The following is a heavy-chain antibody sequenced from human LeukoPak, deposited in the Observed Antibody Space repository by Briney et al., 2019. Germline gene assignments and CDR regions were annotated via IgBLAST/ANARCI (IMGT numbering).Heavy chain of an antibody. V-gene: IGHV3-73*01. CDR1: GFTFSGSA. D-gene: IGHD6-13*01. J-gene: IGHJ4*02. CDR2: IRSKANSYAT. Sequence: PGGSLRLSCAASGFTFSGSAMHWVRQASGRGLEWVGRIRSKANSYATAYAASVKGRFTISRDDSKNTAYLQMDSLKTEDTAVYYCNAGTGDYWGQGTLVTVSS. CDR3: NAGTGDY.